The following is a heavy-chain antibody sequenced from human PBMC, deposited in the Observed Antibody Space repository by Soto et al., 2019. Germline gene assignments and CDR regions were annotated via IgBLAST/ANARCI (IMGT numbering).Heavy chain of an antibody. Sequence: GSLRLSCAASGFTFSSYAMSWVRQAPGKGLEWVSAISGSGGSTYYADSVKGRFTISRDNSKNTLYLQMNSLRAEDTAVYYCAKGDVALLWFGELSFMDVWGQGTTVTVSS. J-gene: IGHJ6*02. V-gene: IGHV3-23*01. CDR1: GFTFSSYA. CDR2: ISGSGGST. CDR3: AKGDVALLWFGELSFMDV. D-gene: IGHD3-10*01.